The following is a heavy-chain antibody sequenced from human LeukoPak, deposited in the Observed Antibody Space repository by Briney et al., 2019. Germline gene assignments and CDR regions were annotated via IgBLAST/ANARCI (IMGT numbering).Heavy chain of an antibody. Sequence: SETLSLTCTVSGGSITSSSYYWGWIRQPPGKGLEWIGSIYYSGNTYYKPSLKSRVTISVDTSKNQFSLKLSSVTAADTAVYYCARHDGSNNLDYWGQGTLVTVSS. D-gene: IGHD1-14*01. J-gene: IGHJ4*02. V-gene: IGHV4-39*01. CDR3: ARHDGSNNLDY. CDR1: GGSITSSSYY. CDR2: IYYSGNT.